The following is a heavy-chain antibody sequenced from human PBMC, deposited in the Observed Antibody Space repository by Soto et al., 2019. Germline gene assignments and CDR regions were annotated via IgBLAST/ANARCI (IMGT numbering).Heavy chain of an antibody. CDR3: AREPFTRRSIVGATFNDY. V-gene: IGHV3-30-3*01. Sequence: GGSLRLSCAASGFTFSSYAMHWVRQAPGKGLEWVAVISYDGSNKYYADSVKGRFTISRDSSKNMLYLQMNSLRAEDTAVYYCAREPFTRRSIVGATFNDYWGQGTLVTVSS. J-gene: IGHJ4*02. CDR2: ISYDGSNK. D-gene: IGHD1-26*01. CDR1: GFTFSSYA.